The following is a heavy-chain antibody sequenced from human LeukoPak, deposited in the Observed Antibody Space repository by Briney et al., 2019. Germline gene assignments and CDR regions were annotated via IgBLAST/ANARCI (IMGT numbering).Heavy chain of an antibody. CDR2: ISSSSSYI. J-gene: IGHJ4*02. D-gene: IGHD2-2*01. V-gene: IGHV3-21*01. CDR1: GFTFSSYS. Sequence: GGSLRLSRAASGFTFSSYSMSWVRQAPGKGLEWVSSISSSSSYIYYADSVKGRFTISRDNAKNSLYLQMNSLRAEDTAVYYCARAGGYCSSTSCYVGYFDYWGQGTLVTVSS. CDR3: ARAGGYCSSTSCYVGYFDY.